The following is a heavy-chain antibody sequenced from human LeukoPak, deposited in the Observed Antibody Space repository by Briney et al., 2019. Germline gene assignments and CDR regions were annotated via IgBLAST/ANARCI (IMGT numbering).Heavy chain of an antibody. D-gene: IGHD2-2*01. CDR2: ISSSSSYI. Sequence: PGGSLRLSCAASGFTFSSYSMNWVRPAPGKGLEWVSSISSSSSYIYYADSVEGRFTISRDNAKNSLYLQMNSLRAEDTAVYYCARGNNPGYCSSTSCPTYYYYYMDVWGKGTTVTVSS. J-gene: IGHJ6*03. CDR1: GFTFSSYS. CDR3: ARGNNPGYCSSTSCPTYYYYYMDV. V-gene: IGHV3-21*01.